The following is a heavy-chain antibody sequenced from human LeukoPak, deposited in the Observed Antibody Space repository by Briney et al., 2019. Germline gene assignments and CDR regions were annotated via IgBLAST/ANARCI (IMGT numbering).Heavy chain of an antibody. J-gene: IGHJ6*02. D-gene: IGHD3-3*01. V-gene: IGHV3-30-3*01. CDR1: GFTFSSYA. CDR3: ARDRVHYDFWSGIKYGMDV. Sequence: PGGSLRLSCAASGFTFSSYAMHWVRQAPGKGLEWVAVISYDGSNKYYADPVKGRFTISRDNSKNTLYLQMNSLRAEDTAVYYCARDRVHYDFWSGIKYGMDVWGQGTTVTVSS. CDR2: ISYDGSNK.